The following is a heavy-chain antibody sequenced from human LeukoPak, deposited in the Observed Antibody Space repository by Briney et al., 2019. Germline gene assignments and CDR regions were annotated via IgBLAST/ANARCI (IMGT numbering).Heavy chain of an antibody. J-gene: IGHJ5*02. CDR3: ARVGNKGISVAGRALGSGKNWFDP. Sequence: PSETLSLTCTVSGGSISSSSYYWGWIRQPPGKGLEWIGSIYYSGSTYYNPSLKSRVTISVDTSKNQFSLKLSSVTAADTALYYCARVGNKGISVAGRALGSGKNWFDPWGQGTLVTVSS. V-gene: IGHV4-39*07. CDR1: GGSISSSSYY. CDR2: IYYSGST. D-gene: IGHD6-19*01.